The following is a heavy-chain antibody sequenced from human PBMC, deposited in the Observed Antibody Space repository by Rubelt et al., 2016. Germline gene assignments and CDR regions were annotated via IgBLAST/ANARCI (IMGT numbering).Heavy chain of an antibody. Sequence: VSGGSISTFYWTWIRQPPGRGLEWIGNPSNGGSTNYNPSLKSRVTMSVDTSKNQFSLTLTSVTAADTAVYYCARHLYDTYYYNAMYVWGQGTTVTVSS. CDR2: PSNGGST. J-gene: IGHJ6*02. CDR3: ARHLYDTYYYNAMYV. D-gene: IGHD3-22*01. CDR1: GGSISTFY. V-gene: IGHV4-59*01.